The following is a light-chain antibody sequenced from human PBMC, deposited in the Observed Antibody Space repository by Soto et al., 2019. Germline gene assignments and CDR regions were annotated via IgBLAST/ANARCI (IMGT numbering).Light chain of an antibody. V-gene: IGKV3-15*01. CDR2: GAS. CDR3: QQYHSWRT. Sequence: IVMTQSPATLSVSPGERATLSCRASQSIDRKLAWYQQRPGQAPRLLIYGASTRATGIPARFSGSGSGTEFTLTISGLQSADFGVFYCQQYHSWRTFGQGTNVEIK. J-gene: IGKJ1*01. CDR1: QSIDRK.